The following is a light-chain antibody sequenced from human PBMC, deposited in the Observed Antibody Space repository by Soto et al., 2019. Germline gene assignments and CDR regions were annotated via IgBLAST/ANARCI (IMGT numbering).Light chain of an antibody. J-gene: IGKJ4*01. CDR3: QQSITAPLT. CDR1: QSIRNY. CDR2: AAS. V-gene: IGKV1-39*01. Sequence: DIQMTQSPSSLSASVGDRVTITCRASQSIRNYLNWYQQKPGKAPKLLIYAASTLQSGVPSRFSGSGSGTDFTLTIAGLQPEDSASYFCQQSITAPLTLGGGTKVDIK.